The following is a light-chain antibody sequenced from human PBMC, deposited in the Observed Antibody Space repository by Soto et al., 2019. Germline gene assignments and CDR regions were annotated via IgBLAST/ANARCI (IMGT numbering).Light chain of an antibody. CDR2: DAS. CDR1: QSVSSY. Sequence: EILLTQSPATLSLSPGESPTISWRASQSVSSYLAWYQQTPGQAPRILIYDASNRDTGIPARFSGSGSGTDFTLTISRLEPEDFEVYYCQQRSNWPPTFGQGTRLEI. V-gene: IGKV3-11*01. J-gene: IGKJ5*01. CDR3: QQRSNWPPT.